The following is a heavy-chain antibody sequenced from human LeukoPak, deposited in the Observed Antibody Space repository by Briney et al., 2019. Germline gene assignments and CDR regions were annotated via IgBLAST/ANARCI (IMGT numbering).Heavy chain of an antibody. D-gene: IGHD2-15*01. Sequence: GASVKVSCKASGYTFTSYGISWVRQAPGQGLEWMGWISAYNGNTNYAQKLQGRVTMTTDTSTSTAYMELRSLRSDDTAVYCCAITLVVAAATSTPHYFDYWGQGTLVTVSS. CDR1: GYTFTSYG. CDR2: ISAYNGNT. CDR3: AITLVVAAATSTPHYFDY. V-gene: IGHV1-18*01. J-gene: IGHJ4*02.